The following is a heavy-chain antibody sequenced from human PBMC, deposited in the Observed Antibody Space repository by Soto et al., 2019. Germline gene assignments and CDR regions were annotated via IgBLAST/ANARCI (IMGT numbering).Heavy chain of an antibody. CDR1: GFTFSSYG. J-gene: IGHJ4*02. D-gene: IGHD3-10*01. CDR3: ARDVSTMVRGVFDY. CDR2: IWYDGSNK. Sequence: QSGGSLRLSCAASGFTFSSYGMHWVRQAPGKGLEWVAVIWYDGSNKYYADSVKGRFTISRDNSKNTLYLQMNSLRAEDTAVYYCARDVSTMVRGVFDYWGQGTLVTVSS. V-gene: IGHV3-33*01.